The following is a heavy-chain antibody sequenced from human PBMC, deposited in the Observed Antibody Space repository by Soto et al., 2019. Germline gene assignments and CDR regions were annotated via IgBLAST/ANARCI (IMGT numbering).Heavy chain of an antibody. V-gene: IGHV3-9*01. Sequence: EVHLVESGGGLVQPGRSLRLSCAASGFIFEDYAMHWVRQVPGKGLEWVSSISWNSGNIVYADSVKGRFTVSRDSANNSLYLQMNSLRPEDTALYYCATGAVTSILGYFDFCGQGTLVTVSS. CDR1: GFIFEDYA. J-gene: IGHJ4*02. CDR2: ISWNSGNI. D-gene: IGHD2-21*02. CDR3: ATGAVTSILGYFDF.